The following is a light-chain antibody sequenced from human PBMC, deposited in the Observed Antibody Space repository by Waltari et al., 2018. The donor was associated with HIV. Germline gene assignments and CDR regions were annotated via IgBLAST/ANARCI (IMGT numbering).Light chain of an antibody. CDR1: SSNVGSDDL. Sequence: QSALTQPASVSGSPGQSLAIPCTGTSSNVGSDDLVSWYQQHPGEAPKLIIYEVTKRPSGVSNRFSGSKSGNTASLTISGLQAEDEADYYCCSCPRSGIRYVFGTGTKVTVL. CDR3: CSCPRSGIRYV. CDR2: EVT. J-gene: IGLJ1*01. V-gene: IGLV2-23*02.